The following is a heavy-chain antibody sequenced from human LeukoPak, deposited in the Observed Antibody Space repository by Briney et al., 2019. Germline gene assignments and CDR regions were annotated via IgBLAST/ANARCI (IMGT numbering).Heavy chain of an antibody. V-gene: IGHV3-7*01. D-gene: IGHD3-9*01. CDR3: ARDTPQNYDILTGYYDY. CDR2: IKQDGSEK. J-gene: IGHJ4*02. CDR1: GFTFSSYW. Sequence: GGSLRLSCAAPGFTFSSYWMSWVRQAPGKGLEWVANIKQDGSEKYYVDSVKGRFTISRDNAKNSLYLQMNSLGAEDTAVHYCARDTPQNYDILTGYYDYWGQGTLVTVSS.